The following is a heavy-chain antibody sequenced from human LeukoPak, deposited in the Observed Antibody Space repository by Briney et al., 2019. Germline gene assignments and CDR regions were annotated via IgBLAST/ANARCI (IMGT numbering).Heavy chain of an antibody. Sequence: RASETLSLTCIVSGGSISRYSWNWIRQSPGKGLEWVGYIAHSGTTSYKSSLKSRVTISVDTSKNQLSLRLTSVTTADTAVYYCARETTLTGYSSGLGFNYWGQGTLVTVSS. CDR3: ARETTLTGYSSGLGFNY. D-gene: IGHD6-19*01. V-gene: IGHV4-59*01. J-gene: IGHJ4*02. CDR2: IAHSGTT. CDR1: GGSISRYS.